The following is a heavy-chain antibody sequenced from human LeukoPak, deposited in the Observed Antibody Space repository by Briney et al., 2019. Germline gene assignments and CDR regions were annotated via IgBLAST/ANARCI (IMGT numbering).Heavy chain of an antibody. CDR3: AKGITGTRGDYYYYGMDV. Sequence: PGGSLRLSCAASGFTFDDYAMHWVRQAPGKGLEWVSGISRNSGSIGYADSVKGRFTISRDNAKNSLYLQMNSLRAEDTALYYCAKGITGTRGDYYYYGMDVWGQGTTVTVSS. CDR1: GFTFDDYA. V-gene: IGHV3-9*01. CDR2: ISRNSGSI. D-gene: IGHD1-20*01. J-gene: IGHJ6*02.